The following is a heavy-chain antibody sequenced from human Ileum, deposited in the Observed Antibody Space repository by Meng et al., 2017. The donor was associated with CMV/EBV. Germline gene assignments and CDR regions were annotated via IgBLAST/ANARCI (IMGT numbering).Heavy chain of an antibody. Sequence: SGGTFSHYGISWVRQAPGQGAEWMGGIIPVVGTVKYGQRFQGRLTISADKSTSTAYMELSGLRSEDTAVYYCAGVMVPAAIISWFDPWGQGTLVTVSS. J-gene: IGHJ5*02. CDR1: GGTFSHYG. CDR2: IIPVVGTV. D-gene: IGHD3-10*01. CDR3: AGVMVPAAIISWFDP. V-gene: IGHV1-69*06.